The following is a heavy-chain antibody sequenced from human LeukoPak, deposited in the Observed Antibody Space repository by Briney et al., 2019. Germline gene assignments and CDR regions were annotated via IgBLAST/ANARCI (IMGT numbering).Heavy chain of an antibody. D-gene: IGHD6-13*01. J-gene: IGHJ4*02. CDR2: IIPIFGTA. CDR3: ARKGAAAFDY. Sequence: SVKVSCKASGGTFSSYANSWVRQAPGQGREWMGGIIPIFGTANYAQKFQGRVTITADESTSTAYMELSSLRSEDTAVYYCARKGAAAFDYWGQGTLVTVSS. V-gene: IGHV1-69*01. CDR1: GGTFSSYA.